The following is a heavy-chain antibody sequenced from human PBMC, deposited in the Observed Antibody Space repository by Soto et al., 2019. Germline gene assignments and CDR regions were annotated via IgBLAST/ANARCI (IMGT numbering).Heavy chain of an antibody. Sequence: SETLSLTCTVSGGSISSYHWSWIRQPPGKGLEWIGYIYYSGSTNYNPSLKSRVTISVDTSKNQFSLKLSSVTAADTAVYYCARHRQGDYGDYNFDYWGQGTLVTVSS. J-gene: IGHJ4*02. D-gene: IGHD4-17*01. CDR3: ARHRQGDYGDYNFDY. CDR1: GGSISSYH. V-gene: IGHV4-59*08. CDR2: IYYSGST.